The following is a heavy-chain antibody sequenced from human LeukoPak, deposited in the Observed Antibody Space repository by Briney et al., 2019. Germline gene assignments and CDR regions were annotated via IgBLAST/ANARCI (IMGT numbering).Heavy chain of an antibody. J-gene: IGHJ6*03. CDR2: ISNSGGST. Sequence: GGSLRLSCAASGFTFSSYRMNWVRQAPGKGLEWVSGISNSGGSTNYADSVKGRFTISRDNSKNTLYLQMNSLRAEDTAVYYCAKVQALIYYYYYMDVWGKGTTVTVSS. CDR1: GFTFSSYR. CDR3: AKVQALIYYYYYMDV. V-gene: IGHV3-23*01.